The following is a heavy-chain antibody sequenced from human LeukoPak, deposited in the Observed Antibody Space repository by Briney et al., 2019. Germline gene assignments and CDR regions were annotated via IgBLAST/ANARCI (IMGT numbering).Heavy chain of an antibody. J-gene: IGHJ3*01. V-gene: IGHV3-74*01. CDR3: ARGGVPYSFDV. D-gene: IGHD2-2*01. CDR2: ITADGSST. Sequence: PGGSLRLSCAASGFPFSGYWMHWVRQAPGKGLVWVSRITADGSSTAYPDSVRGRFTISRDSVRNTLYLQMNSLRVEDTAVYYCARGGVPYSFDVWGPGTMVSVSS. CDR1: GFPFSGYW.